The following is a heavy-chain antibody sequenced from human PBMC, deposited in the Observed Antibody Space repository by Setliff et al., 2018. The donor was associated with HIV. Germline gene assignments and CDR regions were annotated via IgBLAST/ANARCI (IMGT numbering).Heavy chain of an antibody. D-gene: IGHD2-8*01. V-gene: IGHV4-61*02. CDR3: ARDPYCPNTCYEDFTFDS. CDR2: IYSSGIT. CDR1: GGSISSGSYF. J-gene: IGHJ4*02. Sequence: ASETLSLTCTVSGGSISSGSYFWNWIRQPAGKGLEWIGRIYSSGITNYNPSLKSRLTISLDTSKNQFSLQVTSVTAADTAVYYCARDPYCPNTCYEDFTFDSWGQGTLVTVS.